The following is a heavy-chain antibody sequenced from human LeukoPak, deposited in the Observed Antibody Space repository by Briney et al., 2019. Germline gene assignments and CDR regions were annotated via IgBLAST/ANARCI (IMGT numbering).Heavy chain of an antibody. J-gene: IGHJ6*03. CDR1: GVSISSSNSY. V-gene: IGHV4-39*01. CDR3: ARSVEGYCRGGNCYSYSYYMDV. D-gene: IGHD2-15*01. Sequence: SETLSLTCTVSGVSISSSNSYWGWIRQPPGKGLEWIGSIYYSGNTYYNASLKSQVSISIDTSKNQFSLRLTSVTAADTAVYYCARSVEGYCRGGNCYSYSYYMDVWGKGTTVTVSS. CDR2: IYYSGNT.